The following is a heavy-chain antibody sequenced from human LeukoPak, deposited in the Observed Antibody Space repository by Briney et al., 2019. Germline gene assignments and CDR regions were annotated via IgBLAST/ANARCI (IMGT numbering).Heavy chain of an antibody. CDR3: ARGAEYYAIWRGYAAYSDY. CDR2: VSHRGST. J-gene: IGHJ4*02. D-gene: IGHD3-3*01. CDR1: GFTFSRYW. V-gene: IGHV4-38-2*01. Sequence: GSLRLSCAASGFTFSRYWMSWVRQAPGKGLEWVGSVSHRGSTYYNPSLRSRVTVSVDRSKQKFSLRLTSVTAADTAVYFCARGAEYYAIWRGYAAYSDYWGQGISVTVSS.